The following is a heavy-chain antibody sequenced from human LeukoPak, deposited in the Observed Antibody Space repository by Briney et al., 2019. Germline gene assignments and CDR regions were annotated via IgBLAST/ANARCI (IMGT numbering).Heavy chain of an antibody. Sequence: GASVKVSCKASGGTFSSYAISWVRQAPGQGLEWMGGIIPIFGTANYAQKFQGRVTITADESTSTAYMELSSLRSEDTAVYYCARGSFDIVVVPADYYYYMDVWGKGTTVTVSS. CDR2: IIPIFGTA. CDR3: ARGSFDIVVVPADYYYYMDV. V-gene: IGHV1-69*13. J-gene: IGHJ6*03. CDR1: GGTFSSYA. D-gene: IGHD2-2*01.